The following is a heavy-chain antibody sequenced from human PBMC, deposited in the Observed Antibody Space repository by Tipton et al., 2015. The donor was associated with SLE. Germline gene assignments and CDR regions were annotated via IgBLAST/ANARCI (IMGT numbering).Heavy chain of an antibody. CDR1: GFTFSSYA. CDR3: ARDNYDSSVGY. CDR2: IKQDGSEK. D-gene: IGHD3-22*01. V-gene: IGHV3-7*01. J-gene: IGHJ4*02. Sequence: SLRLSCAASGFTFSSYAMSWVRQAPGKGLEWVANIKQDGSEKYYVDSVKGRFTISRDNAKNSLYLQMNSLRAEDTAVYYCARDNYDSSVGYWGQGTLVTVSS.